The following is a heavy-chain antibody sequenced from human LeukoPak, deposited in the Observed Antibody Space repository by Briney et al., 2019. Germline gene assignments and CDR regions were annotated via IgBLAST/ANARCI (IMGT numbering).Heavy chain of an antibody. Sequence: SETLSLTCAVYGGSFSGYYWSWIRQPPGKGLEWIGEINHSGSTNYNPSLKSRVTISVDTSKNQFSLKLSSVTAADTAVYYCARVGLGGYYKSWGQGTLVTVSS. CDR3: ARVGLGGYYKS. D-gene: IGHD5-12*01. V-gene: IGHV4-34*01. J-gene: IGHJ5*02. CDR2: INHSGST. CDR1: GGSFSGYY.